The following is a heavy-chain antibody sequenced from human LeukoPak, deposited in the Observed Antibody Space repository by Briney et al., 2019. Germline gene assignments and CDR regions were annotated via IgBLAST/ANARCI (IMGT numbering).Heavy chain of an antibody. D-gene: IGHD3-16*01. Sequence: GASVKVSCKASGYSFIRYHIHWVRQAPGQGLEWMGVLKLYDGSISHAQKFQGRVTMTSDTSTSTAYMELSSLRSEDTAVYYCARDLGPGGLRLGEFDYWGQGTLVTVSS. V-gene: IGHV1-46*01. J-gene: IGHJ4*02. CDR3: ARDLGPGGLRLGEFDY. CDR2: LKLYDGSI. CDR1: GYSFIRYH.